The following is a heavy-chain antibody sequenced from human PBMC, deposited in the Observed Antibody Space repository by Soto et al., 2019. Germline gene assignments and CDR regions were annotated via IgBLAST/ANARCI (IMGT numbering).Heavy chain of an antibody. CDR1: GYSFTRSW. CDR3: ARQGGVYYDFWSGYYMAYYYYGMDV. J-gene: IGHJ6*02. CDR2: IYPGDTDT. V-gene: IGHV5-51*01. Sequence: EALKISCTGSGYSFTRSWIGWVRQMPGKGLEWRGIIYPGDTDTRYSPSFQAQITISADKSTSTAYLQCRSLKASETAMYYCARQGGVYYDFWSGYYMAYYYYGMDVWGQGTTVTVSS. D-gene: IGHD3-3*01.